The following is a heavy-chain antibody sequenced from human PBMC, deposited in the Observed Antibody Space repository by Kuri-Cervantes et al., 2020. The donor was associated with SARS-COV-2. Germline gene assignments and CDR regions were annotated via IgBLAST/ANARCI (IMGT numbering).Heavy chain of an antibody. CDR1: GFTFSNYD. J-gene: IGHJ6*02. V-gene: IGHV3-48*02. D-gene: IGHD6-13*01. CDR2: IRSSSRTM. Sequence: GESLKIFCATSGFTFSNYDMNWVRQAPGKGLEWVSYIRSSSRTMYNADSVKGRFTISRDNAKNSLYLQMNSLRDEDTAVYYCARYGFGYSTFYGMDVWGQGTTVTVSS. CDR3: ARYGFGYSTFYGMDV.